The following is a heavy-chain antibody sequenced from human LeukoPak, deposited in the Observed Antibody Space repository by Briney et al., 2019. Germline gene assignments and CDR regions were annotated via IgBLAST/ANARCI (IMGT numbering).Heavy chain of an antibody. J-gene: IGHJ4*02. CDR2: IYYSGST. CDR3: ARRQQWLRKNFDY. D-gene: IGHD6-19*01. CDR1: GGSISSSSYY. V-gene: IGHV4-39*01. Sequence: SETLSLTCTVSGGSISSSSYYWGWIRQSPGKGLEWIGSIYYSGSTYFNPSLKSRVTISVDTSKNQFSLKLSSVTAADTAVYYCARRQQWLRKNFDYWGQGTLVTVSS.